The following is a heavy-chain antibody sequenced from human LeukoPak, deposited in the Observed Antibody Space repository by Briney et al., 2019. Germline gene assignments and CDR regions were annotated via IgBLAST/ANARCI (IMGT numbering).Heavy chain of an antibody. CDR3: AKERGYDILTGYYSYGMDV. CDR1: GFTFSSYG. CDR2: ISYDGSNK. V-gene: IGHV3-30*18. Sequence: GGYLRLSCAASGFTFSSYGMHWVRQAPGKGLEWVAVISYDGSNKYYADSVKGRFTISRDNSKNTLYLQMNSLRAEDTAVYYCAKERGYDILTGYYSYGMDVWGKGTTVTVSS. J-gene: IGHJ6*04. D-gene: IGHD3-9*01.